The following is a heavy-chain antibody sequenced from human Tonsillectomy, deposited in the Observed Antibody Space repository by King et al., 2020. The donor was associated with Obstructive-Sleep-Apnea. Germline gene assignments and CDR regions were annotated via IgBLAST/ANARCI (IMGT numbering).Heavy chain of an antibody. CDR1: GFTFSTYN. D-gene: IGHD3-3*01. Sequence: QLVQSGGGLVQPGGSLRLSCAASGFTFSTYNMNWVRQAPGKGLEWVSYISSSSTTIHYAESVKGRFTISRDNAKNSLFLQMNSLTVEDTAGYYCVRGGLDWPALEYWGQGTLVTVSS. V-gene: IGHV3-48*04. CDR2: ISSSSTTI. J-gene: IGHJ4*02. CDR3: VRGGLDWPALEY.